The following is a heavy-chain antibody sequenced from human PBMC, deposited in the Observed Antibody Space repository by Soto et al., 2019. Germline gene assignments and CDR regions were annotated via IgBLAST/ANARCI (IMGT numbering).Heavy chain of an antibody. Sequence: QVQLQQWGAGLLKPSETLSLTCAVYGGSFSGYYWSWIRQPPGKGLEWIGEINHSGSTNYNPSLKSRVTISVDTSKNQFSLKLSSVTAADTAVYYCARERRVRGSWSHPLGWFDPWGQGTLVTVSS. CDR1: GGSFSGYY. J-gene: IGHJ5*02. CDR2: INHSGST. CDR3: ARERRVRGSWSHPLGWFDP. D-gene: IGHD6-13*01. V-gene: IGHV4-34*01.